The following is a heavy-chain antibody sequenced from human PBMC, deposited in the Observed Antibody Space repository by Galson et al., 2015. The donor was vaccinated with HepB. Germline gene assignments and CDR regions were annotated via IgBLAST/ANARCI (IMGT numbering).Heavy chain of an antibody. Sequence: SVKVSCKASGYTFSRYGISWVRQAPGQGLEWMGWISGYNGDTDYAQKVQGRVTMTKDTSTNTVFMEVKTLRSDDTAVYYCARDLESLENREIIINAYWGQGTLVIVSS. D-gene: IGHD3-10*01. CDR3: ARDLESLENREIIINAY. CDR2: ISGYNGDT. CDR1: GYTFSRYG. V-gene: IGHV1-18*01. J-gene: IGHJ4*02.